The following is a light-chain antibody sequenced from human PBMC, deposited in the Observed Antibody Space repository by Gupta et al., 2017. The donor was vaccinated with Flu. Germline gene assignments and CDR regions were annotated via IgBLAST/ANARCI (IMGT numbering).Light chain of an antibody. V-gene: IGKV1-39*01. CDR2: AAS. CDR3: QQTYITPLT. CDR1: QSIRSY. J-gene: IGKJ4*01. Sequence: DLQMTQSPSSLSASVGDRVTITCRAGQSIRSYLNWYQQKPGEAPKLLIYAASTLQSGVPSRFSGSGSETEFTLTIINLQPEDFATYSCQQTYITPLTFGGGTKVEIK.